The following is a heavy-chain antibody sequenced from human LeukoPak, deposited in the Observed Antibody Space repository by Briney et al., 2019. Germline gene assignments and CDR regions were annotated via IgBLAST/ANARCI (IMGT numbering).Heavy chain of an antibody. J-gene: IGHJ4*02. CDR1: GFIFSDYY. Sequence: GGSLRLSCAASGFIFSDYYMSWIRQAPGKGLEWVAFIRYDGSNKYYADSVKGRFTISRDNSKNTLYLQMNSLRAEDTAVYYCAKVRREWFGESDPDYWGQGTLVTVSS. D-gene: IGHD3-10*01. CDR3: AKVRREWFGESDPDY. V-gene: IGHV3-30*02. CDR2: IRYDGSNK.